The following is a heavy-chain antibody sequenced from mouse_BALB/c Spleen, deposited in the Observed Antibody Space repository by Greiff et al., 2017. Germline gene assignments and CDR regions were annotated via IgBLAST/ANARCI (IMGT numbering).Heavy chain of an antibody. CDR3: ARQDGEGGFDY. CDR1: GFDFSRYW. D-gene: IGHD2-3*01. Sequence: EVKLMESGGGLVQPGGSLNLSCAASGFDFSRYWMSWARQAPGKGQEWIGEINPGSSTINYTPSLKDKFIISRDNAKNTLYLQMSKVRSEDTALYYCARQDGEGGFDYWGQGTTLTVSS. CDR2: INPGSSTI. V-gene: IGHV4-2*02. J-gene: IGHJ2*01.